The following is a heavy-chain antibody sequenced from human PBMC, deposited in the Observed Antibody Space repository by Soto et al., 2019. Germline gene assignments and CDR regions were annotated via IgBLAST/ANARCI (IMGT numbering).Heavy chain of an antibody. Sequence: GGSLRLSCAASGFTFSSYAMSWVRQAPGKGLEWVSAISGSGGSTYYADSVKGRFTISRDDSKNTLYLQMNSLRAEDTAVYYCATSYGDYVSVEGYWGQGTLVTVSS. J-gene: IGHJ4*02. V-gene: IGHV3-23*01. D-gene: IGHD4-17*01. CDR3: ATSYGDYVSVEGY. CDR1: GFTFSSYA. CDR2: ISGSGGST.